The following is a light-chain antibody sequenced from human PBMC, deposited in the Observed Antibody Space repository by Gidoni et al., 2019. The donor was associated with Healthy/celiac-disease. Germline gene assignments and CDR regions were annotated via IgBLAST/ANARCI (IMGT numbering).Light chain of an antibody. CDR1: QSISSY. Sequence: DIQLTQSPSSLSASVGDRVTITCRASQSISSYLNWYQQKPGKAPKLLIYAASSWQSGVPSRCGGGGWGKDFTHTISSLPPEDVATFYCQQSYSAPRTFGQGTKVEIK. V-gene: IGKV1-39*01. CDR2: AAS. CDR3: QQSYSAPRT. J-gene: IGKJ1*01.